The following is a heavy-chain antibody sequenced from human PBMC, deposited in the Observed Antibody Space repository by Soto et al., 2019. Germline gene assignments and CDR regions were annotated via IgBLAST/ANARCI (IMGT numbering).Heavy chain of an antibody. D-gene: IGHD2-2*02. J-gene: IGHJ6*04. Sequence: EVQLLESGGGLVQPGGSLRLSCAASGFTFSSYAMSWVRQAPGKGLEWVSAISGSGGSTYYADSVKGRFTISRDNSKNTLYLQMNSLRAEDTAVSYCAKGMRDCSSTSCYRMDVWGKGTTVTVSS. V-gene: IGHV3-23*01. CDR2: ISGSGGST. CDR3: AKGMRDCSSTSCYRMDV. CDR1: GFTFSSYA.